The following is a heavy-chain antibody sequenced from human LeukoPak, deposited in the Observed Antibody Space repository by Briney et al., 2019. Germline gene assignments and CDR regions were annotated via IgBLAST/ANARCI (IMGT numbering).Heavy chain of an antibody. CDR3: AKATGTFYYFDY. Sequence: GGSVRLSCAASGFSFSAYPMGWVRQAPGKGLQWLSGISASGDVTFHADRVKGRFAISRDNSKNTLYLQMNSLRAEDTAVYYCAKATGTFYYFDYWGQGTLVTVSS. CDR2: ISASGDVT. CDR1: GFSFSAYP. D-gene: IGHD1-1*01. J-gene: IGHJ4*02. V-gene: IGHV3-23*01.